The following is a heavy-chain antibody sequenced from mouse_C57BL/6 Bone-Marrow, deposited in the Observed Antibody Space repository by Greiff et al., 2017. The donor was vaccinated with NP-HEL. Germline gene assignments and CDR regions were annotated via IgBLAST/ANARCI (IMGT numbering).Heavy chain of an antibody. D-gene: IGHD1-1*01. CDR3: ARKGTGVATPDY. V-gene: IGHV1-22*01. J-gene: IGHJ2*01. CDR2: INPNNGGT. CDR1: GYTFTDYN. Sequence: EVQLQQSGPELVKPGASVKMSCKASGYTFTDYNMHWVKQSPGKSLEWIGYINPNNGGTSYNQKFKGKATLTVNKSSSTAYMELRSLTSEDSAVYYCARKGTGVATPDYWGQGTTLTVAS.